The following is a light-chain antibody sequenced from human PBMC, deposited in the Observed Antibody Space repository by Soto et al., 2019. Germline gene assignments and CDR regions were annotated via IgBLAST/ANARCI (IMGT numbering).Light chain of an antibody. J-gene: IGKJ4*01. CDR2: GAS. CDR3: QQFGGSPRT. Sequence: IVLTQSPGTLHLSPGERATLSCRASQVIAGNSLSWYQQKPGQASRLLLYGASSSDTGIPDRFTGSGSGTYFTLSIIRLESEEFALYYCQQFGGSPRTFGGGTKVEIK. CDR1: QVIAGNS. V-gene: IGKV3-20*01.